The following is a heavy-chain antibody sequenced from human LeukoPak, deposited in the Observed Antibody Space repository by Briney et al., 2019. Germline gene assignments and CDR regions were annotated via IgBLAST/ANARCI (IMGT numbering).Heavy chain of an antibody. V-gene: IGHV1-2*02. Sequence: ASVKVSCKASGYTFTDYYIHWVRQAPGQGLEWMGWINPSSGDTKSAQKLQGRLTMTRDTSITTAYMDLSRLTSDDTAVYYCTRDDIVGARDFDYWGQGTLVTVSS. J-gene: IGHJ4*02. CDR1: GYTFTDYY. CDR2: INPSSGDT. D-gene: IGHD1-26*01. CDR3: TRDDIVGARDFDY.